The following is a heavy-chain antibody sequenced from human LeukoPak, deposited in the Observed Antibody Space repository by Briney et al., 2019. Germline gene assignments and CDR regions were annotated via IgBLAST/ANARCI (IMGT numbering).Heavy chain of an antibody. Sequence: GGSLRLSCAAAGFTFNHYGMHWVRQAPGKGLEWVAVIWSDATNKYYADSVKGRFTISRDDSQKTVYLQMNSLRPEDTGVYYCAKDAQRGFDYSNSLQYWGQGATVTV. V-gene: IGHV3-33*06. J-gene: IGHJ4*02. CDR3: AKDAQRGFDYSNSLQY. CDR2: IWSDATNK. CDR1: GFTFNHYG. D-gene: IGHD4-11*01.